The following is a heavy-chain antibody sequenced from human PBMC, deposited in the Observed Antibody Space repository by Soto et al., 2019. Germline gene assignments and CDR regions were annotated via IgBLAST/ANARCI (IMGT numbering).Heavy chain of an antibody. V-gene: IGHV3-23*01. D-gene: IGHD3-16*01. CDR3: AKGGYYSLFDI. Sequence: GGSLRLSCVASGFPFGSYAMSWVRQTPGKGLDWVSGISGSGGRTYYADSVKGRFTISRDNSNNTLSLQMHILRVEDTAVYFCAKGGYYSLFDIWGQGTMVTVSS. J-gene: IGHJ3*02. CDR2: ISGSGGRT. CDR1: GFPFGSYA.